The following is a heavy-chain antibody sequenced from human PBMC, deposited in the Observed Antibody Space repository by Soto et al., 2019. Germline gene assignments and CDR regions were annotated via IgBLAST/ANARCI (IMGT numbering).Heavy chain of an antibody. CDR3: ARDVDSSGSKGDY. J-gene: IGHJ4*02. V-gene: IGHV1-69*04. CDR2: IIPILGIA. D-gene: IGHD3-22*01. CDR1: GGTFSSYT. Sequence: SVKVSCKASGGTFSSYTISWVRQAPGQGLEWMGRIIPILGIANYAQKFQGRVTITADKSTSTAYMELSSLRSEDTAVYYCARDVDSSGSKGDYWGQGTLVTVSS.